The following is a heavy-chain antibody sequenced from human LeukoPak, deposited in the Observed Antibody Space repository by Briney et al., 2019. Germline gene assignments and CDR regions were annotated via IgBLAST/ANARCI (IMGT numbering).Heavy chain of an antibody. Sequence: SETLSLTCTVSGGSISSYYWSWIRQPPGKGLEWIGEINHSGSTNYNPSLKSRVTISVDTSKNQFSLKLSSVTAADTAVYYCARKSGGRSLNYWGQGTLVTVSS. CDR2: INHSGST. J-gene: IGHJ4*02. D-gene: IGHD3-16*01. CDR3: ARKSGGRSLNY. V-gene: IGHV4-34*01. CDR1: GGSISSYY.